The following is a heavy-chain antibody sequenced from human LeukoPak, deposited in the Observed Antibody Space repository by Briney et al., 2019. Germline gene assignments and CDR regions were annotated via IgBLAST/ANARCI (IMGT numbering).Heavy chain of an antibody. CDR3: ARQQASTWNGDWFDP. D-gene: IGHD1-1*01. CDR1: GGSISGYY. Sequence: SETLSLTCTVSGGSISGYYWSWIRQPPGKGLEWIGYMYYSGSTNYNPSLKSRVTISLDTSRSEVSLKLSSVTAADTAVYYCARQQASTWNGDWFDPWGQGVLVTVSS. J-gene: IGHJ5*02. CDR2: MYYSGST. V-gene: IGHV4-59*08.